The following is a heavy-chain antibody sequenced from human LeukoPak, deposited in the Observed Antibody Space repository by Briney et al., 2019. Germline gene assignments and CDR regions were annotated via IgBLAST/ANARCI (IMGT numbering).Heavy chain of an antibody. CDR2: IKPNSGGT. Sequence: ASVKVSCKASGDTFTGYYMHWVRQAPGQGLEWMGWIKPNSGGTNYAQKFQGRVTMTRDTSISTAYMELSRLRSDDTAVYYCVQIDREWPVWGQGTLVTVSS. D-gene: IGHD6-19*01. V-gene: IGHV1-2*02. J-gene: IGHJ4*02. CDR1: GDTFTGYY. CDR3: VQIDREWPV.